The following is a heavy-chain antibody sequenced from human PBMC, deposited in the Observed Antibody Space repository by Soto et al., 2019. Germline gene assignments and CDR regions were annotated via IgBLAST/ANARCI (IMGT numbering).Heavy chain of an antibody. CDR3: ATATISPVSATFHHYGMDV. Sequence: QVQLVQSGAEVRKPGSSVKVSCQTSGGTFNNFAFTWVRQAPGQGLEWLGGIMPVFDTTNYAASFQGRITITADDLRNTVYMEMKTLRFYDTAVYYCATATISPVSATFHHYGMDVWGQGTTVTVSS. D-gene: IGHD6-25*01. CDR2: IMPVFDTT. V-gene: IGHV1-69*01. J-gene: IGHJ6*02. CDR1: GGTFNNFA.